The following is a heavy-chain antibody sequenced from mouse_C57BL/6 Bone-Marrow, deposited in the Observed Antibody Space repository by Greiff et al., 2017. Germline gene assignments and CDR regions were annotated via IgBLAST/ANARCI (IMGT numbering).Heavy chain of an antibody. D-gene: IGHD1-1*01. CDR1: GFTFSSYA. J-gene: IGHJ2*01. CDR3: TRDGGYGSSSYVLYFDY. CDR2: ISSGGDYI. V-gene: IGHV5-9-1*02. Sequence: EVKLMESGEGLVKPGGSLKLSCAASGFTFSSYAMSWVRQTPEKRLEWVAYISSGGDYIYYADTVKGRFTISRDNARNTLYLQMSSLKSEDTAMYYCTRDGGYGSSSYVLYFDYWGQGTTLTVSS.